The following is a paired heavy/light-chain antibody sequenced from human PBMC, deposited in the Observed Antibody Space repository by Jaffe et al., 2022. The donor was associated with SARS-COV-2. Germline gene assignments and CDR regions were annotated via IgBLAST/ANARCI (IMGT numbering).Heavy chain of an antibody. CDR2: IKPKTDGGTT. D-gene: IGHD3-10*01. V-gene: IGHV3-15*01. Sequence: EVQLVESGGGLIMPGGSLRLSCAASGFTFTNAWMSWVRQAPGKGLEWVGRIKPKTDGGTTDYAAPVKGRFTISRDDSKNTLYLQMNSLKTEDTAIYYCTTDGLIRGHTFDYWGQGTLVTVSS. J-gene: IGHJ4*02. CDR1: GFTFTNAW. CDR3: TTDGLIRGHTFDY.
Light chain of an antibody. Sequence: DIVMTQSPDSLAVSLGERATINCRSSQSVLYRSNNRNYLAWYQQKPRQPPKLLIYWASTRESGVPDRFSGSGSGTDFTLTISSLQADDVAVYYCQQYYDLPRTFGQGTMVAVK. J-gene: IGKJ1*01. CDR3: QQYYDLPRT. CDR1: QSVLYRSNNRNY. CDR2: WAS. V-gene: IGKV4-1*01.